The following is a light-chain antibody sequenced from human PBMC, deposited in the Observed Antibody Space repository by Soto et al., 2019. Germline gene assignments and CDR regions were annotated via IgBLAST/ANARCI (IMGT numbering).Light chain of an antibody. CDR3: CSYRDGGSWV. V-gene: IGLV2-14*03. CDR2: DVT. J-gene: IGLJ3*02. CDR1: TSDVGDYNY. Sequence: QSALTQPASVSGSPGQSITISCTGTTSDVGDYNYVSWYQQHPGKAPKVIIYDVTSRPSGVSDRFSGSKSGNTASLTVSGLQAEDEADYYCCSYRDGGSWVFGGGTKVTVL.